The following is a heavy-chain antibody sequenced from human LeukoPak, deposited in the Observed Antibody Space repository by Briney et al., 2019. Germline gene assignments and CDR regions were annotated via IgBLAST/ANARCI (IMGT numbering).Heavy chain of an antibody. Sequence: VRSLRLSCAASGFTFSSYATHWVRQAPGKGLEWVAVISYDGSNKYYADSVKGRFTISRDNSKNTLYLQMNSLRAEDPAVYYCARGESSSSRKYFDYWGPGTLVTVSS. CDR3: ARGESSSSRKYFDY. CDR2: ISYDGSNK. J-gene: IGHJ4*02. CDR1: GFTFSSYA. D-gene: IGHD6-6*01. V-gene: IGHV3-30*01.